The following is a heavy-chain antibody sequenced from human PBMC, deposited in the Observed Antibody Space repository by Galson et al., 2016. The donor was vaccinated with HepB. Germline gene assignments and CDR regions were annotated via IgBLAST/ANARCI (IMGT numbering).Heavy chain of an antibody. Sequence: SLRLSCAASGFTFSTYSMNWVRQAPGKGLEWVSSFSGSTSYIYYADSVKGRFTISRDNAKNSLYPQMNSLRAEDTAVYYCARDLQGYCVSTSCYYYYGMDVWGQGTTVTVSS. CDR3: ARDLQGYCVSTSCYYYYGMDV. J-gene: IGHJ6*01. V-gene: IGHV3-21*01. CDR1: GFTFSTYS. D-gene: IGHD2-2*01. CDR2: FSGSTSYI.